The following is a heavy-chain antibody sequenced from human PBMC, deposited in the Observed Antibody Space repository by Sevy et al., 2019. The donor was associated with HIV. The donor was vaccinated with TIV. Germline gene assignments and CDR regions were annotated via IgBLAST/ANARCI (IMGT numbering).Heavy chain of an antibody. CDR2: ISSNGGST. J-gene: IGHJ4*02. Sequence: GGSLRLSCSASGFTFSSYAMHWVRQAPGKGLEYVSAISSNGGSTYYADSVKGRFTISRDNSKNTLYLQMSSLRAEDPAMYYCVKDLRYSSGWTEHWGQGTLVTVSS. D-gene: IGHD6-19*01. CDR3: VKDLRYSSGWTEH. CDR1: GFTFSSYA. V-gene: IGHV3-64D*06.